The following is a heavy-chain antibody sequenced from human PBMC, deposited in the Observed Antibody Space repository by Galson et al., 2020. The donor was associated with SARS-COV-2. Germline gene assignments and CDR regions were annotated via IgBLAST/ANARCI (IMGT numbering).Heavy chain of an antibody. CDR1: GFTFSSYG. V-gene: IGHV3-33*01. CDR3: ARGVYQLLLGVSAFDI. J-gene: IGHJ3*02. CDR2: IWYDGSNK. Sequence: GESLKISCAASGFTFSSYGMHWVRQAPGKGLEWVAVIWYDGSNKYYADSVKGRFTISRDNSKNTLYLQMNRLRAEETAVYYCARGVYQLLLGVSAFDIWGQGTMVTVSS. D-gene: IGHD2-2*01.